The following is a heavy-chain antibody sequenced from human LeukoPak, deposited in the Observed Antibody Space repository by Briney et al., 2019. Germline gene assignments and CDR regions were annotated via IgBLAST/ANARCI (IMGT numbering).Heavy chain of an antibody. CDR2: IIPILGIA. CDR1: GGTFSSYA. V-gene: IGHV1-69*04. J-gene: IGHJ4*02. Sequence: GSSVKVSCKASGGTFSSYAISWVRQAPGQGLEWMGRIIPILGIANYAQKFQGRVTITADKSTSTAYMELSSLRSEDTAVYYCARDTYDYSSSWYLSVRSFGYWGQGTLVTVSS. D-gene: IGHD6-13*01. CDR3: ARDTYDYSSSWYLSVRSFGY.